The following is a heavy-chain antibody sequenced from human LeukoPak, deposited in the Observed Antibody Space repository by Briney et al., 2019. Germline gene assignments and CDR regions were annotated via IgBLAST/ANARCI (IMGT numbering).Heavy chain of an antibody. CDR2: IYYSGST. CDR3: ARREYSYDYYFDY. Sequence: SETLSLTCTVSGGSISSSIYYWGWIRQPPGKGLEWIGSIYYSGSTYYNPSLKSRVTISVDTPKNQFSLKLSSVTAADTAVYFCARREYSYDYYFDYWGRGTLVTVPS. CDR1: GGSISSSIYY. V-gene: IGHV4-39*01. D-gene: IGHD5-18*01. J-gene: IGHJ4*02.